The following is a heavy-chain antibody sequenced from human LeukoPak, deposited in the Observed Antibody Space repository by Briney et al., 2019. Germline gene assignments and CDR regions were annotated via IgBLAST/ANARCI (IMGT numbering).Heavy chain of an antibody. CDR1: GFTFSSYS. V-gene: IGHV3-21*01. CDR3: ARDPWFGESRPDY. J-gene: IGHJ4*02. D-gene: IGHD3-10*01. CDR2: IGSSSSYI. Sequence: GGSLRLSCAASGFTFSSYSMNWVRQAPGKGLEWVSSIGSSSSYIYYADSVKGRSTISRDNAKNSLYLQMNSLRAEETAVYYCARDPWFGESRPDYWGQGTLVTVSS.